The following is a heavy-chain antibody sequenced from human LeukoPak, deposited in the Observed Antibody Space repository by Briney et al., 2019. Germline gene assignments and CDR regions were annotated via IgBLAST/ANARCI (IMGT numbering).Heavy chain of an antibody. V-gene: IGHV3-7*01. CDR2: IKQDGGQI. CDR3: VRAGRVATED. D-gene: IGHD6-13*01. CDR1: GFTFNNYW. Sequence: GGSLRLSCAASGFTFNNYWMSWVRQAPGKGLEWVANIKQDGGQIYYVDSVKGRFTISRDNAKNSVHLQMNSLRAEDTAIYYCVRAGRVATEDWGQGTLVTVSS. J-gene: IGHJ4*02.